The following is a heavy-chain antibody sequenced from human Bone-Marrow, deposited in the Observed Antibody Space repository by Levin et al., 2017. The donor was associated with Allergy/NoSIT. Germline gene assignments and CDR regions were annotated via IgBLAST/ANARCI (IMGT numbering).Heavy chain of an antibody. J-gene: IGHJ4*02. CDR2: IVPMFGTA. CDR3: FGGTTKNC. V-gene: IGHV1-69*13. D-gene: IGHD3-10*01. Sequence: GASVKVSCKVVGGTFNTYALSWVRQDPGQGLEWMGGIVPMFGTANYAQKFQGRLTITADESTTTTFMELSRLISEDTAVYYCFGGTTKNCWGQGPRVIVS. CDR1: GGTFNTYA.